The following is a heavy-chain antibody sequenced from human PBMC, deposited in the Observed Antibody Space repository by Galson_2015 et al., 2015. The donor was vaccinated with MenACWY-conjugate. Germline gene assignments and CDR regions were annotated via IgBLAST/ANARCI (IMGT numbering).Heavy chain of an antibody. CDR1: GYIFPPYW. CDR3: ARHPPGGRGMDV. V-gene: IGHV5-51*01. J-gene: IGHJ6*02. Sequence: QSGAEVKRPGDSLQISCKASGYIFPPYWIAWVRQMPGKGLEWMGLISPGDSNTRYSPSFQGHVTISADKSISTAYLQWSSLKASDTAMYYCARHPPGGRGMDVWGQGTTVTVSS. D-gene: IGHD1-26*01. CDR2: ISPGDSNT.